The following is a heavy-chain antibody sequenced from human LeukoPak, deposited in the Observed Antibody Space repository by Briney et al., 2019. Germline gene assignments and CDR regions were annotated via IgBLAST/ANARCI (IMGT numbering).Heavy chain of an antibody. J-gene: IGHJ2*01. CDR3: ARAAYSSTWYSRYFDL. CDR1: GFTFSSYD. Sequence: GGSLSFPCPAPGFTFSSYDNNWSPQATEKVLDGVQVIGTAGEIYYPGSVKGRFTISRENAKNSLYLQMNSLRAGDTAVYYCARAAYSSTWYSRYFDLWGRGTLVTVSS. D-gene: IGHD6-13*01. CDR2: IGTAGEI. V-gene: IGHV3-13*01.